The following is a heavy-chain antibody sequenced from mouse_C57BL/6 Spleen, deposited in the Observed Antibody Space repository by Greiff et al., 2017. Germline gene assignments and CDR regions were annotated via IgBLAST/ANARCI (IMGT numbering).Heavy chain of an antibody. CDR2: IYPGDGDT. J-gene: IGHJ2*01. D-gene: IGHD2-12*01. CDR3: ARGGVTTDY. CDR1: GYAFSSSW. V-gene: IGHV1-82*01. Sequence: QVQLQQSGPELVKPGASVKISCKASGYAFSSSWMNWVKQRPGKGLEWIGRIYPGDGDTNYNGKFKGKATLTADKSSSTAYMQLSSLTSEDSAVYFWARGGVTTDYWGQGTTLTVSS.